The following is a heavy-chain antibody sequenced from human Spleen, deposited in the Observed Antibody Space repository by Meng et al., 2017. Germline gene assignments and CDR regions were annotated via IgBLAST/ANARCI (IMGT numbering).Heavy chain of an antibody. Sequence: SETLSLTCTVSGGSISSSSDYWGWIRQPPGKGLEWIGSIYFSGKTYYNPSLKSRITISVDTSKNQFSLRVNSVTAADTAMYYCARDLLTPPTAAAGTVSWGQGPLVTVSS. CDR2: IYFSGKT. J-gene: IGHJ5*02. D-gene: IGHD6-13*01. V-gene: IGHV4-39*07. CDR1: GGSISSSSDY. CDR3: ARDLLTPPTAAAGTVS.